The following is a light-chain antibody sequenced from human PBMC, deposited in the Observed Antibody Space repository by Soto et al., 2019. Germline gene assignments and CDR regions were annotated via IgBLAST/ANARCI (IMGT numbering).Light chain of an antibody. CDR1: NSNIGNDH. CDR3: GAWDSSLTADV. J-gene: IGLJ1*01. CDR2: EVY. Sequence: QSVLTQPPSVSAAPGQKVSISCSGSNSNIGNDHVSWYQQLPGATLKLLIYEVYNRPSGIPDRFSGSRSGTSATLDITGLQTGDEADYYCGAWDSSLTADVFGPGTKLTVL. V-gene: IGLV1-51*02.